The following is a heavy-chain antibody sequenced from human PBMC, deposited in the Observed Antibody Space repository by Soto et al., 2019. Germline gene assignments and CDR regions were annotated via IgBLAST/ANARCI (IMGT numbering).Heavy chain of an antibody. J-gene: IGHJ6*02. V-gene: IGHV3-48*02. CDR1: GFTFSSYS. CDR2: ISSSSSTI. D-gene: IGHD2-2*01. Sequence: ESGGGLVQPGGSLRLSCAASGFTFSSYSMNWVRQAPGKGLEWVSYISSSSSTIYYADSVKGRFTISRDNAKNSLYLQMNSLRDEDTAVYYCARGERPAYYYYGMDVWGQGTTVTVSS. CDR3: ARGERPAYYYYGMDV.